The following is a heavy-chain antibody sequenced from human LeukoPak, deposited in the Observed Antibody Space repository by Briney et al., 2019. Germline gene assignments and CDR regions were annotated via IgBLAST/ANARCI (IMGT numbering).Heavy chain of an antibody. J-gene: IGHJ4*02. CDR2: INHSEST. CDR1: GGSFSGYY. D-gene: IGHD5-18*01. Sequence: SETLSLTCAVYGGSFSGYYWSWIRQPPGKGLEWIGEINHSESTNYNPSLKSRVTISVDMSKNQFSLKLNSATAADTAVYYCAILGVDTAMVTEYWGQGTLVTVSS. V-gene: IGHV4-34*01. CDR3: AILGVDTAMVTEY.